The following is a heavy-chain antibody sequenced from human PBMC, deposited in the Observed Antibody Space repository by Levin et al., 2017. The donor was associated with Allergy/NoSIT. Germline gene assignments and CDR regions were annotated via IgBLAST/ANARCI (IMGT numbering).Heavy chain of an antibody. D-gene: IGHD6-13*01. CDR2: ISSSSSYI. CDR3: AGTIAAAGTCFDY. J-gene: IGHJ4*02. Sequence: PGGSLRLSCAASGFTFSSYSMNWVRQAPGKGLEWVSSISSSSSYIYYADSVKGRFTISRDNAKNSLYLQMNSLRAEDTAVYYCAGTIAAAGTCFDYWGQGTLVTVSS. V-gene: IGHV3-21*01. CDR1: GFTFSSYS.